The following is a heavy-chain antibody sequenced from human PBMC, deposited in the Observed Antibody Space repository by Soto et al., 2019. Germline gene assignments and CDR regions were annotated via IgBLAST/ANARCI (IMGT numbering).Heavy chain of an antibody. J-gene: IGHJ6*02. CDR2: ITSTGIYT. Sequence: GGSLRLSCAASGFTFSGYSMNWVRQAPGKGLEWVSSITSTGIYTYYADSVKGRFTISRDNAKNSLYLQMNSLRGEDTAIYYCTRELYADYCYYAMDVWGQGTTVTVSS. V-gene: IGHV3-21*06. CDR1: GFTFSGYS. CDR3: TRELYADYCYYAMDV. D-gene: IGHD3-16*01.